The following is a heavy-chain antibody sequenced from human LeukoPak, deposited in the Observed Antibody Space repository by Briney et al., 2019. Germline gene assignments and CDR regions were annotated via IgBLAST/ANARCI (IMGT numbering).Heavy chain of an antibody. CDR1: GFTFSSYA. D-gene: IGHD3-22*01. Sequence: GGSLRLSCAASGFTFSSYAMSWVRQAPGKGLEWVSAISGSGGSTYYADSVKGRFTISRDNSKNTLYLQMNSLRAEDTAVYYCAKDTGEGSPYYYDSSGYYRRGLYYFDYWGQGTLVTVSS. CDR2: ISGSGGST. J-gene: IGHJ4*02. CDR3: AKDTGEGSPYYYDSSGYYRRGLYYFDY. V-gene: IGHV3-23*01.